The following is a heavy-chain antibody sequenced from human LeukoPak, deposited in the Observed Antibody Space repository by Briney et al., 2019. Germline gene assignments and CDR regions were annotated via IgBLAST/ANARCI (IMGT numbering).Heavy chain of an antibody. V-gene: IGHV3-33*01. J-gene: IGHJ3*02. CDR2: IWYDGSNK. D-gene: IGHD3-10*01. Sequence: GRSLRLSCAASGFTFSSYGMHWVRQAPGKGLEWVAVIWYDGSNKYYADSVKGRFTISRDNSKNTLYLQMNSLRAEDTAVYYCARDKVLLWFGESNDAFDIWGQGTMVTVSS. CDR1: GFTFSSYG. CDR3: ARDKVLLWFGESNDAFDI.